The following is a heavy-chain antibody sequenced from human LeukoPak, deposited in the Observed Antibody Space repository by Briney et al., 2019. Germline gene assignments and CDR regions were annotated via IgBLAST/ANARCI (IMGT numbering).Heavy chain of an antibody. V-gene: IGHV3-21*01. CDR1: GFTFSSYS. Sequence: GGSLRLSCAASGFTFSSYSMHWVRQAPGKGLEWVSSISGSSTYIYYADSVKGRFTISRDNVKNSLYLQMNSLRAEDTAVYYCAGGPGAPFDYWGQGTLVTVSS. J-gene: IGHJ4*02. CDR3: AGGPGAPFDY. D-gene: IGHD3-16*01. CDR2: ISGSSTYI.